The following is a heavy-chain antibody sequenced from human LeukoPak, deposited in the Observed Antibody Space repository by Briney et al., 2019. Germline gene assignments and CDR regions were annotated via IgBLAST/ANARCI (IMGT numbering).Heavy chain of an antibody. CDR2: IYYSGST. CDR3: ARDLSTDDAFDI. J-gene: IGHJ3*02. Sequence: SETLSLTCTVSGGSISSYYWSWIRQPPGKGLEWIGYIYYSGSTNYNPSPKSRVTISVDTSKNQFSLKLSSVTAADTAVYYCARDLSTDDAFDIWGQGTMVTVSS. V-gene: IGHV4-59*01. CDR1: GGSISSYY. D-gene: IGHD2/OR15-2a*01.